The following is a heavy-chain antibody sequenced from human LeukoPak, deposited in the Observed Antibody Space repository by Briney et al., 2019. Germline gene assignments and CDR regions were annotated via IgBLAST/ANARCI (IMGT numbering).Heavy chain of an antibody. J-gene: IGHJ6*03. V-gene: IGHV3-30-3*01. Sequence: GGSLRLSCVASGFTFSSYTIHWVRQAPGKGLQWVAVISYDGSNKFYADSVKGRFTISRDNAMNSLFLQMNSLRAEDTAVYYCAREIDGTAAALYDYYMDVWGKGTTVTVSS. D-gene: IGHD6-13*01. CDR1: GFTFSSYT. CDR2: ISYDGSNK. CDR3: AREIDGTAAALYDYYMDV.